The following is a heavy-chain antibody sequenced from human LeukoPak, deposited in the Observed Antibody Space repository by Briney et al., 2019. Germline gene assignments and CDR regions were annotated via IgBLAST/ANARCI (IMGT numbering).Heavy chain of an antibody. CDR1: GYTFTSYD. CDR2: MNPNSGST. J-gene: IGHJ5*02. Sequence: ASVKVSCKASGYTFTSYDINWVRQATGQGLEWMGWMNPNSGSTGYAQKFQGRVTMTRNTSISTGYMELSSLRSEDTAVYYCARSWLAVGFDPWGQGTLVTVSS. V-gene: IGHV1-8*01. D-gene: IGHD5-12*01. CDR3: ARSWLAVGFDP.